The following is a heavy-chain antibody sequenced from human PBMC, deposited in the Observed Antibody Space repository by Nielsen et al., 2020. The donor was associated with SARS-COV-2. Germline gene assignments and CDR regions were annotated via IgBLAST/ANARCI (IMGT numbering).Heavy chain of an antibody. CDR2: ISYDGSNK. D-gene: IGHD1-26*01. V-gene: IGHV3-30*04. Sequence: GESLKISCAASGFTFSSYAMHWVRQAPGKGLEWVAVISYDGSNKYYADSVKGRFTISRDNSKNTLYLHMNSLRAEDTAVYYCARGRSGTYYYGMDVWGQGTTVIVSS. J-gene: IGHJ6*02. CDR1: GFTFSSYA. CDR3: ARGRSGTYYYGMDV.